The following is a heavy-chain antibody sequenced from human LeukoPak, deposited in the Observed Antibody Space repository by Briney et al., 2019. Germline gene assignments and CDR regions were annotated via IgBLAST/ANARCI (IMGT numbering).Heavy chain of an antibody. CDR3: AKARGSSNY. CDR1: GFTFSNYA. Sequence: GRSLRLSCAASGFTFSNYAMHWVRQAPGKGLEWVSAISGSGGSTYYADSVKGRFTISRDNSKNTLYLQMNSLRAEDTAVYYCAKARGSSNYWGQGTLVTVSS. J-gene: IGHJ4*02. CDR2: ISGSGGST. V-gene: IGHV3-23*01. D-gene: IGHD2-2*01.